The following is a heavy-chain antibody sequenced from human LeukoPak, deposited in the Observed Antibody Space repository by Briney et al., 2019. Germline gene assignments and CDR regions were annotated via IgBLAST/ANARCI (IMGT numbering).Heavy chain of an antibody. CDR3: ARRTVRGVIAY. V-gene: IGHV4-38-2*02. D-gene: IGHD3-10*01. J-gene: IGHJ4*02. Sequence: PSETLSLTCSVSGYAISSGYFWGWIRQPPGKGLEWIGTIYHSGSTYYNPSLKSRVTISVDTSKNQFSLKLSSVTAADTAVYYCARRTVRGVIAYWGQGTLVTVSS. CDR1: GYAISSGYF. CDR2: IYHSGST.